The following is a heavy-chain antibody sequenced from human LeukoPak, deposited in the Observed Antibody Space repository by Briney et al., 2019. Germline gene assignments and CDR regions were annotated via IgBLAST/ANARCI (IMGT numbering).Heavy chain of an antibody. D-gene: IGHD6-19*01. V-gene: IGHV4-39*01. CDR3: ARLYSSGWYFIKEVFDAFDI. Sequence: PSETLSLTCTVSGGSISSSSYYWGWIRQPPGKGLEWIGSIYYSGSTYYNPSLKSRVTISVDTSKNQFSLELSSVTAADTAVYYSARLYSSGWYFIKEVFDAFDIWGQGTMVTVSS. CDR2: IYYSGST. J-gene: IGHJ3*02. CDR1: GGSISSSSYY.